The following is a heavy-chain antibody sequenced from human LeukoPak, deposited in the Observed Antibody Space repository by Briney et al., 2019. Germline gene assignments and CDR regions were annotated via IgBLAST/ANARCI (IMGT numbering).Heavy chain of an antibody. V-gene: IGHV4-4*02. J-gene: IGHJ2*01. CDR1: GGSISSSNW. D-gene: IGHD3-10*01. CDR3: ARVMVRGVKSRDWYFDL. CDR2: IYHSGST. Sequence: KASETLSLTCAVSGGSISSSNWWSWVRQPPGKGLEYIGEIYHSGSTNYNPSLKSRVTISVDKSKNQFSLKLSSVTAADTAVYYCARVMVRGVKSRDWYFDLWGRGTLVTVSS.